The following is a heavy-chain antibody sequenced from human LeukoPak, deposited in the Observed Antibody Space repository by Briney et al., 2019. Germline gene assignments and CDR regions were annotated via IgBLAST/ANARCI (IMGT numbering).Heavy chain of an antibody. J-gene: IGHJ5*02. V-gene: IGHV3-30-3*01. D-gene: IGHD3-10*01. Sequence: PGGSLRLSCVASGFSLSNFQMYWVRQAPGKGLEWVSIIPLDGSTEFYADSVKGRFTISRDTASNTMHLEMNNLRIEDTAVYYCMRDYMGWFDPWGQGSLVTVSS. CDR2: IPLDGSTE. CDR3: MRDYMGWFDP. CDR1: GFSLSNFQ.